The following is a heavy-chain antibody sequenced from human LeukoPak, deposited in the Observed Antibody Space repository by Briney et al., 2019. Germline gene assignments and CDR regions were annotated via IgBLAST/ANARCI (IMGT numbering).Heavy chain of an antibody. CDR1: GGSLSSYY. J-gene: IGHJ6*02. CDR3: ARDRNYGMDV. Sequence: PSETLSLTCTVSGGSLSSYYWSWIRQPPGKGLEWIGYIYYSGSTNYNPSLKSRVTISVDTSKNQFSLKLSSVTAADTAVYYCARDRNYGMDVWGQGTTVTVSS. CDR2: IYYSGST. V-gene: IGHV4-59*01.